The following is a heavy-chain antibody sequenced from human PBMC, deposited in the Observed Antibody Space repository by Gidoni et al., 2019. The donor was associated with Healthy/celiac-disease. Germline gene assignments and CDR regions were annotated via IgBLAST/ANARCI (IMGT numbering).Heavy chain of an antibody. CDR1: GFTFSSYA. CDR3: AKEVDDYGDYWDPNWFDP. V-gene: IGHV3-23*01. CDR2: ISGSGGST. J-gene: IGHJ5*02. Sequence: EVQLLESGGGLVQPGGSLRLSCAASGFTFSSYAMSWVRQAPGKGLEWVSAISGSGGSTYYADSVKGRFTISRDNSKNTLYLQMNSLRAEDTAVYYCAKEVDDYGDYWDPNWFDPWGQGTLVTVSS. D-gene: IGHD4-17*01.